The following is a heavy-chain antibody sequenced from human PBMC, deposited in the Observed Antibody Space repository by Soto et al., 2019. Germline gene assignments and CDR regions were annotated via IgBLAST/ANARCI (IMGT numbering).Heavy chain of an antibody. CDR3: AKARCTTSNCYVPDY. D-gene: IGHD2-8*01. J-gene: IGHJ4*02. Sequence: GASVKVSCKASGYTFTSYGISWVRQAPGQGLEWMGWISAYNGNTNYAQKLQGRVTMTTDTSTSTAYMELRSLRSDDTAVYYCAKARCTTSNCYVPDYWGQGTLVTVSS. CDR2: ISAYNGNT. V-gene: IGHV1-18*01. CDR1: GYTFTSYG.